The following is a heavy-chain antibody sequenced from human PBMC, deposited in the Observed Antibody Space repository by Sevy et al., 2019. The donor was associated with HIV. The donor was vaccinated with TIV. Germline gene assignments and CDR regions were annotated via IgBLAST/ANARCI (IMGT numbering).Heavy chain of an antibody. CDR1: GFTFSDYV. J-gene: IGHJ4*02. Sequence: GGSLRLSCTTSGFTFSDYVMSWFRQAPGKGLEWVGLIRSKPYGGTTEYAASVKGRFTFSRDDSKSIAYLQMNSLKTDDTAFYFCARGSVGGSGASDYWGQGTLVTVSS. CDR3: ARGSVGGSGASDY. CDR2: IRSKPYGGTT. V-gene: IGHV3-49*03. D-gene: IGHD1-26*01.